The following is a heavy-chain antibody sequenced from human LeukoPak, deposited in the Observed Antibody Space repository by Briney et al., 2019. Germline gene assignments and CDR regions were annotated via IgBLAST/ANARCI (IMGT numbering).Heavy chain of an antibody. CDR2: LNSDGSST. CDR3: ARVGGSGDFDY. J-gene: IGHJ4*02. CDR1: GXTFSNAW. V-gene: IGHV3-74*01. D-gene: IGHD3-16*01. Sequence: PGGSLRLSCAASGXTFSNAWVTWVRQAPGKGLVWVSRLNSDGSSTTYADSVKGRFTISRDNARDTLFLQMNSLRAEDTAVYFCARVGGSGDFDYWGQGALVTVSS.